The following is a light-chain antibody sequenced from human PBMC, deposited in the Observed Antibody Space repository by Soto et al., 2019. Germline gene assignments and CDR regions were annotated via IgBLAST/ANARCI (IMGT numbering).Light chain of an antibody. CDR1: QSVSSSY. V-gene: IGKV3-20*01. J-gene: IGKJ1*01. Sequence: EIVLTQSPGTLSLSPGERATLSCRASQSVSSSYLAWYQQKPGQAPRLLIYGASSRATGIPDRFSGSGSGTDVTLTISRLEPEDVAVYYCQQYGSSPLWTFGQGTKVEIK. CDR3: QQYGSSPLWT. CDR2: GAS.